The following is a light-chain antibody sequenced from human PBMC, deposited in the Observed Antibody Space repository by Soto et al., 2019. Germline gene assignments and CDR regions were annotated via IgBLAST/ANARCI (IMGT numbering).Light chain of an antibody. CDR2: GAS. Sequence: EIVMTQSLVTLSVSPGDRATLSCRASQSISSNLGWYQQKPGQAPRLLFYGASTRATGVPARFSGSGSGTDFTLTISSLQSEDFAVYYCQQYNNWPITFGQGTRLEIK. CDR3: QQYNNWPIT. CDR1: QSISSN. J-gene: IGKJ5*01. V-gene: IGKV3D-15*01.